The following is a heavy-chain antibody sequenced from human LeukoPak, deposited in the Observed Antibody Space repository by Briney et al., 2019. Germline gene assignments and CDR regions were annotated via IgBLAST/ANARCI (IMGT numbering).Heavy chain of an antibody. Sequence: SETLSLTCAVYGGSFSGYYWSWIRQPPGKGLEWIGEINHSGSTNYNPSLKSRVTVSVDTSKNQFSLKLSSVTAADTAVYYCARGRGYSGYDTFNWFYDTFNWFDPWGQGTLVTVSS. V-gene: IGHV4-34*01. CDR1: GGSFSGYY. CDR3: ARGRGYSGYDTFNWFYDTFNWFDP. J-gene: IGHJ5*02. CDR2: INHSGST. D-gene: IGHD5-12*01.